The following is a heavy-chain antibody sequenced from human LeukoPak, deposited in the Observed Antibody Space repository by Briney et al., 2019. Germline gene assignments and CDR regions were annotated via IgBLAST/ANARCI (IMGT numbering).Heavy chain of an antibody. J-gene: IGHJ5*02. CDR1: GFTITNNY. D-gene: IGHD6-19*01. CDR3: ARDPYSSGWYRWFDP. CDR2: IYSGGST. Sequence: GGSLRLSCAASGFTITNNYISWVRQAPGKGLEWVSVIYSGGSTYYGHSVKGRFTMSRDDSKNTLYLQMNSLRVEDTAVYYCARDPYSSGWYRWFDPWGQGTLVTVSS. V-gene: IGHV3-66*02.